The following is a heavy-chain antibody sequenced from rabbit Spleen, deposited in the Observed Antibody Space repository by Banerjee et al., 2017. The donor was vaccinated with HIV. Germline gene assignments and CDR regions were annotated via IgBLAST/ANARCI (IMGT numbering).Heavy chain of an antibody. D-gene: IGHD8-1*01. Sequence: ESGGDLVKPGASLTLTCKASGIDFSSSYYMCWVRQAPGKGLEWIACIYGGSSGSTYYASWARGRFTISKTSSTTVTLQMTSLTAADTATYFCARDTGSSFSSYGMDLWGPGTLVTVS. J-gene: IGHJ6*01. CDR1: GIDFSSSYY. CDR2: IYGGSSGST. V-gene: IGHV1S40*01. CDR3: ARDTGSSFSSYGMDL.